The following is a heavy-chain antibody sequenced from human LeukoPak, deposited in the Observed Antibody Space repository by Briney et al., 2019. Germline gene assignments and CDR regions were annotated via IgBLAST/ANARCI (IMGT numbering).Heavy chain of an antibody. V-gene: IGHV1-46*01. D-gene: IGHD3-9*01. CDR3: ASLPVRYFDWFPDY. CDR2: INPSGGST. Sequence: ASVKVSCKASGYTFTSYYMHWVRQAPGQGLEWMGIINPSGGSTSYAQKFQGRVTMTRDTSISTAYMELSRLRSDDTAVYYCASLPVRYFDWFPDYWGQGTLVTVSS. J-gene: IGHJ4*02. CDR1: GYTFTSYY.